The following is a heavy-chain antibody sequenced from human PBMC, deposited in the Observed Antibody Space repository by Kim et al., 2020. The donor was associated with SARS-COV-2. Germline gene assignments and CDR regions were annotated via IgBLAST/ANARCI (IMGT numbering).Heavy chain of an antibody. D-gene: IGHD6-6*01. Sequence: AQRFQGRVTMTADKSTSNAYMELSSLRSEDTAVYYCARSSSSYYYYYMDVWGKGTTVTVSS. V-gene: IGHV1-69*02. CDR3: ARSSSSYYYYYMDV. J-gene: IGHJ6*03.